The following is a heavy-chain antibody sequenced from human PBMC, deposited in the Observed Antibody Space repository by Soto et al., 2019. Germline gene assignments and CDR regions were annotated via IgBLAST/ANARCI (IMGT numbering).Heavy chain of an antibody. Sequence: ASVKVSCKASGYTFTSYGISWVRQAPGQGLEWMGWISAYNGNTNYAQKLQGRVTMTTDTSTSTAYMELRSLRSDDTAVYYCARSGPAAIPGGDYYYGMDVWGQGTTVTVSS. D-gene: IGHD2-2*02. J-gene: IGHJ6*02. CDR3: ARSGPAAIPGGDYYYGMDV. CDR1: GYTFTSYG. V-gene: IGHV1-18*04. CDR2: ISAYNGNT.